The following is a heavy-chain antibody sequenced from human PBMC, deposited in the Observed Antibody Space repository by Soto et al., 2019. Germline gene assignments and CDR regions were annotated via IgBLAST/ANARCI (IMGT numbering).Heavy chain of an antibody. V-gene: IGHV1-69*01. Sequence: QVQLVQSGAEVKKPGSSVKVSCKASGGTFSSYAISWVRQAPGQGLEWMGGIIPISGTANYAQKFQGRVTITADESTGTAYMALSSLRSEDTAVYYCARSQGSSTSLEIYYYYYYGMDVWGQGTTVTVSS. CDR1: GGTFSSYA. J-gene: IGHJ6*02. CDR2: IIPISGTA. D-gene: IGHD2-2*01. CDR3: ARSQGSSTSLEIYYYYYYGMDV.